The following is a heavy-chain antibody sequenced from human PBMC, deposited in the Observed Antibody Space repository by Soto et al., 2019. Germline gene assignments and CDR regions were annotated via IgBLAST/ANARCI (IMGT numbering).Heavy chain of an antibody. CDR2: IYYSGST. V-gene: IGHV4-59*01. Sequence: QVQLQASGPGLVKPSETLSLTCTVSGGSISSYYWSWIRQPPGKGLEWIGYIYYSGSTNYDPSLKSRVTISVDTSKNQFSLKLSSVTAADTAVYYCASYSGYSYGSRQFYYNGMDVWGQGTTVTVSS. CDR3: ASYSGYSYGSRQFYYNGMDV. J-gene: IGHJ6*02. CDR1: GGSISSYY. D-gene: IGHD5-18*01.